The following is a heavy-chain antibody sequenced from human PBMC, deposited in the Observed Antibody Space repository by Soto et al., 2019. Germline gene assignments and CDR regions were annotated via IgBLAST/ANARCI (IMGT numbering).Heavy chain of an antibody. CDR3: AKASSNRGYYSMDV. V-gene: IGHV3-9*01. CDR2: INWSGGII. J-gene: IGHJ6*02. Sequence: PGGSLRLSCGASGFTFDNYAMHWVRQTPGKGLEWVSGINWSGGIIGYADSVRGRFTISRDNAKNSLYLQMHDLRADDTAFYYCAKASSNRGYYSMDVWGQGTTVTVS. CDR1: GFTFDNYA. D-gene: IGHD2-2*01.